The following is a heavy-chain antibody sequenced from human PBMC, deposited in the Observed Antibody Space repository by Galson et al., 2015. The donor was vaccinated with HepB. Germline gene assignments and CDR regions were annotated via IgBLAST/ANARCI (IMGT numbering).Heavy chain of an antibody. CDR1: GFTFDDYA. J-gene: IGHJ4*02. CDR3: AKDSLKMYSGSSPVDY. V-gene: IGHV3-9*01. D-gene: IGHD1-26*01. CDR2: ISWNSGSI. Sequence: SLRLSCAASGFTFDDYAMHWVRQAPGKGLEWVSGISWNSGSIGYADSVKGRFTISRDNAQNSLYLQMNSLRAEDTALYYCAKDSLKMYSGSSPVDYWGQGTLVTVSS.